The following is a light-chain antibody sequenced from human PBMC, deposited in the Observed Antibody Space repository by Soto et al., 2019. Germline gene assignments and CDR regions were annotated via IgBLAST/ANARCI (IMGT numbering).Light chain of an antibody. CDR2: VAS. CDR3: QQYNNWPKT. J-gene: IGKJ1*01. V-gene: IGKV3-15*01. Sequence: EIVMTQSPATLSLSPGERATLSCRASQSVSSNLAWYQQKPGQAPKLLIYVASTRATGIPARFSGSGSGTEFTLTLSSLQSEDFEVYYCQQYNNWPKTFGQGTKVEIK. CDR1: QSVSSN.